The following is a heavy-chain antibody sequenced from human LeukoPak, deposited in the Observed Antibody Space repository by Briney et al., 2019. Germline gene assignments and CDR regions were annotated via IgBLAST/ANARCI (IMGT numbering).Heavy chain of an antibody. CDR3: VDPPTSL. D-gene: IGHD1-1*01. Sequence: GGSLRLSCAASGFTFSNTWMNWVRQAPGKGLEWLGRIKSKADGGTTVHAAPVKDRFAMSRDDSKNTLYLQINSLKAEDTAVYYCVDPPTSLWGQGILVTVSS. V-gene: IGHV3-15*01. J-gene: IGHJ4*02. CDR2: IKSKADGGTT. CDR1: GFTFSNTW.